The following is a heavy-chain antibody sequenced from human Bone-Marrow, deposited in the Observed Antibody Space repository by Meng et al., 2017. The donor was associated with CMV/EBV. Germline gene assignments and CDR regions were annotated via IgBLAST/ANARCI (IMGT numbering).Heavy chain of an antibody. Sequence: GGSLRLSCVASRFTFSSYNMNWVRQAPGRGLEWVSSISSSSRYIYYADSVRGRFTISRDNATNSLYLQMNSLRAEDTAVYYCASELYSYGRRYYAMDIWGQGTTVTVSS. CDR3: ASELYSYGRRYYAMDI. J-gene: IGHJ6*02. V-gene: IGHV3-21*01. CDR2: ISSSSRYI. CDR1: RFTFSSYN. D-gene: IGHD5-18*01.